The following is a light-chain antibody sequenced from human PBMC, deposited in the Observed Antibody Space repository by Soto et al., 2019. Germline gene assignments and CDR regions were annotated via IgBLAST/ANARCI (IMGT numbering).Light chain of an antibody. CDR1: QGVSSY. J-gene: IGKJ1*01. CDR3: QQRSNWPPSWT. CDR2: DTS. Sequence: ETVLTQSPATLSLSPGERATLSCRASQGVSSYFAWYQQKPGQAPRLLIYDTSNRATGIAARFSGGRSGTDFTLTISSLEPEDFAVYYCQQRSNWPPSWTFGQGTKVEIK. V-gene: IGKV3-11*01.